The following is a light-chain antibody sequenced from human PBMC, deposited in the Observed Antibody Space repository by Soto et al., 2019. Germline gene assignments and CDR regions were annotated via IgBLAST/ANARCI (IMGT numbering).Light chain of an antibody. J-gene: IGKJ1*01. CDR3: QHRFNWPLT. Sequence: IVLTQSPCTLSLSPGEGATLSCMASQSVMSRYIAWYQQRPGKAPRLLIYDASYRATGIPARFSGSGSGTDFTLTISSLEPEDFEVYYCQHRFNWPLTFGQGTKVDIK. V-gene: IGKV3-11*01. CDR2: DAS. CDR1: QSVMSRY.